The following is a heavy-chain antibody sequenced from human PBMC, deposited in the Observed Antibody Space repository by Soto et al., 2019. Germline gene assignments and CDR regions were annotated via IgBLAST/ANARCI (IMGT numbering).Heavy chain of an antibody. Sequence: QVQLQQWGAGLLKPSETLSLTCAVYGGSFSGYYWSWIRQPPGKGLEWIGEINHSGGTNYNPSLKSRVTISVDTSKNQFSLKLSSVTAADTAVYYCARGGITMVRGLISYYYYYGMDVWGQLTTVTVSS. J-gene: IGHJ6*02. CDR3: ARGGITMVRGLISYYYYYGMDV. CDR1: GGSFSGYY. D-gene: IGHD3-10*01. V-gene: IGHV4-34*01. CDR2: INHSGGT.